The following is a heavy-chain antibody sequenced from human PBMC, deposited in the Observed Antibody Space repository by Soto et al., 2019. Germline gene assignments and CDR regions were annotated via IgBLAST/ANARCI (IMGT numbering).Heavy chain of an antibody. CDR2: ISGSGGST. J-gene: IGHJ6*02. Sequence: GGSLRLSCAASGFTFSSYAMSWVRQAPGKGLEWVSAISGSGGSTYYADSVKGRFTISRDNSKNTLYLQMNSLRAEDTAVYYCAKTMGRPFYDDAYYYYGMDVWGQGTTVTVSS. CDR3: AKTMGRPFYDDAYYYYGMDV. V-gene: IGHV3-23*01. CDR1: GFTFSSYA. D-gene: IGHD3-16*01.